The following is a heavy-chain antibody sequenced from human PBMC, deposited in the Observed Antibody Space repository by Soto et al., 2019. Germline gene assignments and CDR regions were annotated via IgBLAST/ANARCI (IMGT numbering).Heavy chain of an antibody. CDR3: ARERASLVVVVAATLSPDDAFDI. J-gene: IGHJ3*02. Sequence: ASVKVSCKASGYTFTGYYMHWVRQAPGQGLEWMGWINPNSGGTNYAQKFQGWVTMTRDTSISTAYMELSRLRSDDTAVYYCARERASLVVVVAATLSPDDAFDIWGQGTMVTVSS. V-gene: IGHV1-2*04. CDR1: GYTFTGYY. CDR2: INPNSGGT. D-gene: IGHD2-15*01.